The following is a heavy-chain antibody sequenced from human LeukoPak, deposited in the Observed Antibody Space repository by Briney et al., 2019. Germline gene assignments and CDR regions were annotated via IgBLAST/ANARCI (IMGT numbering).Heavy chain of an antibody. CDR2: ISAYNGRT. J-gene: IGHJ6*03. V-gene: IGHV1-18*01. D-gene: IGHD3-10*01. CDR3: ARELKEYYYGSGSYYNGPKGAYMDV. Sequence: ASVKVSCKASGYTFTSYGISWVRQAPGQGLEWMGWISAYNGRTNYAQKFQGRVTMTTETSTSTAYMEVRSLRSDDRAVYYCARELKEYYYGSGSYYNGPKGAYMDVWGKGTTVTVSS. CDR1: GYTFTSYG.